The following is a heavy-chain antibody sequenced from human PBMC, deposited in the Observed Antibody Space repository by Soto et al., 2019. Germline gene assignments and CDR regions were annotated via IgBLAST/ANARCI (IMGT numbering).Heavy chain of an antibody. CDR1: GFTFSSYS. D-gene: IGHD3-3*01. Sequence: GGSLRLSCAASGFTFSSYSMNWVRQAPGKGLEWVSYISSSSSTIYYADSVKGRFTISRDNAKNSLYLQMNSLRDEDTAVYYCAVTYYDFWSGYYPPDYWGQGTLVTVSS. V-gene: IGHV3-48*02. CDR3: AVTYYDFWSGYYPPDY. J-gene: IGHJ4*02. CDR2: ISSSSSTI.